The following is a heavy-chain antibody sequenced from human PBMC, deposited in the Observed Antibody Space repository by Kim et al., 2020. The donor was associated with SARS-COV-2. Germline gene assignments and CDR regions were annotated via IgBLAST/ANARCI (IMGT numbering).Heavy chain of an antibody. J-gene: IGHJ6*02. CDR2: VDPGGGST. Sequence: GGSLRLSCAAAGFTFSNYGMNWVRQAPGKGLEWVSTVDPGGGSTYYADSERGRFTVSRDNSKNTLFLQMNSLRADDPAIFYCVRSHFMDVWGQGTTVTVSS. CDR1: GFTFSNYG. V-gene: IGHV3-23*01. CDR3: VRSHFMDV.